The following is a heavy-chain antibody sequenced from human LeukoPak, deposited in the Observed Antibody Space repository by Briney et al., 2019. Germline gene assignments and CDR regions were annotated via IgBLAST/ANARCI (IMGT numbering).Heavy chain of an antibody. Sequence: LETLSLTCTVSGGSISSSSYYWGWIRQPPGKGLEWIGSIYYSGSTYYNPSLKSRVTISVDTSKNQFSLKLSSVTAADTAVYYCARISGYSSTWWFDPWGQGTLVTVSS. J-gene: IGHJ5*02. CDR1: GGSISSSSYY. CDR2: IYYSGST. CDR3: ARISGYSSTWWFDP. D-gene: IGHD6-13*01. V-gene: IGHV4-39*07.